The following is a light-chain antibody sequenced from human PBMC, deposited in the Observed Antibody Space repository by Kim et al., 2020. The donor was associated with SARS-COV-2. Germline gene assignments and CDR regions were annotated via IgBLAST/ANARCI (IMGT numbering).Light chain of an antibody. CDR3: QVWDGRAVV. V-gene: IGLV3-9*01. CDR2: RDS. CDR1: NIEKRN. Sequence: GAKGKTARMTGGGDNIEKRNVHWYQQRPGQAPILVIYRDSKRPSGIPERVSGSNSGNTATLTISRVQAGDEADYYCQVWDGRAVVFGGGTQLTVL. J-gene: IGLJ2*01.